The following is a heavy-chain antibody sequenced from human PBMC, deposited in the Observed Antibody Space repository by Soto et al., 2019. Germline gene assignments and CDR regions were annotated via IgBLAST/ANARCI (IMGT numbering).Heavy chain of an antibody. D-gene: IGHD2-8*01. Sequence: ELQLLESGGGLVQPGGSLRLSCAASGFTFSDYAMSWVRQAPGKGLEWVSAIGTRDDIFYADSVKGRFTISRDDSKNTLYLQRNSLRAEDTALYYCAKDLGSEWFNYNWFDPWGQGTLVTVSS. CDR3: AKDLGSEWFNYNWFDP. V-gene: IGHV3-23*01. CDR1: GFTFSDYA. J-gene: IGHJ5*02. CDR2: IGTRDDI.